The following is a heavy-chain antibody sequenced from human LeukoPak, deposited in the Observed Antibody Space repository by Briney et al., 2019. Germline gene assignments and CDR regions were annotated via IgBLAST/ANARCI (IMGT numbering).Heavy chain of an antibody. J-gene: IGHJ6*02. CDR2: ISYDGSNK. D-gene: IGHD3-10*01. CDR3: AKDSGIHNYYGSGAYYYYGMDV. CDR1: GFTFSSYG. Sequence: GGSLRLSCAASGFTFSSYGMHWVRQAPGKGLEWVAVISYDGSNKYYADSVKGRFTISRDNSKNTLYLQMNSLRAEDAAVYYCAKDSGIHNYYGSGAYYYYGMDVWGQGTTVTVSS. V-gene: IGHV3-30*18.